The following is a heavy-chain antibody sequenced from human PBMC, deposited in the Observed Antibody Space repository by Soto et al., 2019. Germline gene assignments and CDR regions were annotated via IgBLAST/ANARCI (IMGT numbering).Heavy chain of an antibody. CDR1: GGSISSGGYY. V-gene: IGHV4-31*03. J-gene: IGHJ5*02. Sequence: QVQLQESGPGLVKPSQTLSLTCTVSGGSISSGGYYWSWIRQHPGKGLEWIGYIYYSGSTYYNPSLRSRVTISVDTSKNQFSLKLSSVTAADTAVYYCARCDVITNNWFDPWGQGTLVTVSS. CDR2: IYYSGST. CDR3: ARCDVITNNWFDP. D-gene: IGHD3-22*01.